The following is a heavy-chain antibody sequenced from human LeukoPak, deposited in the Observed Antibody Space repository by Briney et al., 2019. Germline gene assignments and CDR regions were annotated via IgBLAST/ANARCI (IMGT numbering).Heavy chain of an antibody. CDR1: GGSISSSSYY. CDR2: IYYSGST. J-gene: IGHJ4*02. D-gene: IGHD2-15*01. V-gene: IGHV4-39*07. CDR3: ARVCSGGSCYLTDTDY. Sequence: SETLSLTCTVSGGSISSSSYYWGWIRQPPGKGLEWIGSIYYSGSTYYNPSLKSRVTISVDTSKNQFSLKLSSVTAADTAVYYCARVCSGGSCYLTDTDYWGQGTLVTVSS.